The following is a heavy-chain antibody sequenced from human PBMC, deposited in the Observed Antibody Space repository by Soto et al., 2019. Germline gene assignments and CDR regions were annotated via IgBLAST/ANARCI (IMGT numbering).Heavy chain of an antibody. Sequence: SETLSLTCTVAGGSISTYSWSWIRQPPGKGLEWIGYIYHTGTTSYNPSLKSRVTLSVDTSQSQFSLKLNSVTAADTAVYYCTTEAYDNSGSLAFDIWGPGTLVTVSS. V-gene: IGHV4-59*08. CDR2: IYHTGTT. J-gene: IGHJ3*02. D-gene: IGHD3-22*01. CDR3: TTEAYDNSGSLAFDI. CDR1: GGSISTYS.